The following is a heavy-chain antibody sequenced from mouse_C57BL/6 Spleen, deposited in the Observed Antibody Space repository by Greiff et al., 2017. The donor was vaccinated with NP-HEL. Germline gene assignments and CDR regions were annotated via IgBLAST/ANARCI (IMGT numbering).Heavy chain of an antibody. CDR1: GYTFTSYW. Sequence: QVQLQQPGAELVRPGSSVKLSCKASGYTFTSYWMHWVKQRPIQGLEWIGNIDPSDSETHYNQKFKDKATLTVDKSSSTAYMQLSSLTFEDSAVDYSARWDSTGVARRGAIDDWGQGTSVTVSS. CDR2: IDPSDSET. J-gene: IGHJ4*01. CDR3: ARWDSTGVARRGAIDD. V-gene: IGHV1-52*01. D-gene: IGHD1-1*01.